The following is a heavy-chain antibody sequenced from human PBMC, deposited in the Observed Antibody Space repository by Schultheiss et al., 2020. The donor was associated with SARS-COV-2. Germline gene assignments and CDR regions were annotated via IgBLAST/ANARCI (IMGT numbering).Heavy chain of an antibody. CDR2: IIPIFGTA. D-gene: IGHD3-10*01. CDR3: ARRNTMVQGEDY. CDR1: GGTFSSYA. J-gene: IGHJ4*02. V-gene: IGHV1-69*13. Sequence: SVKVSCKASGGTFSSYAISWVRQAPGQGLEWMGGIIPIFGTANYAQKFQGRVTITADESTSTAYMELSSLRSEDTAVYYCARRNTMVQGEDYWGQGTLVTVSS.